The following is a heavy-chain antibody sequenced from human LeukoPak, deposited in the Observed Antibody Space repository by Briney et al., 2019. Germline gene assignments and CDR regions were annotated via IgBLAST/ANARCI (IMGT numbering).Heavy chain of an antibody. CDR3: ARDREMATITPDRYYYYYGMDV. D-gene: IGHD5-24*01. Sequence: PGGSLRLSCAASGFTFSSYEMNWVRQAPGKGLEWVSYISSSGSTIYYADSVKGRFTISRDNAKNSLYLQMNSLRAEDTAVYYCARDREMATITPDRYYYYYGMDVWGQGTTVTVSS. V-gene: IGHV3-48*03. CDR1: GFTFSSYE. J-gene: IGHJ6*02. CDR2: ISSSGSTI.